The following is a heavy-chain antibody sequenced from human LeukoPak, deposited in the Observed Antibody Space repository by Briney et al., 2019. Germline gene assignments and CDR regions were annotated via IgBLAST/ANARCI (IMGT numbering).Heavy chain of an antibody. CDR3: ARVVTYYYDSPFDY. CDR2: IYHSGST. CDR1: GYSISSGYY. V-gene: IGHV4-38-2*02. J-gene: IGHJ4*02. Sequence: SETLSLTCTVSGYSISSGYYWGWIRQPPGKGLEWIGSIYHSGSTYYNPSLKSRVTISVDTSKNQFSLKLSSVTAADTAVYYCARVVTYYYDSPFDYWGQGTLVTVSS. D-gene: IGHD3-22*01.